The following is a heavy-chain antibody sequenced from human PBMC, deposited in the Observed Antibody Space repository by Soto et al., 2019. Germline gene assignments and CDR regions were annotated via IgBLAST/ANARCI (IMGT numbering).Heavy chain of an antibody. J-gene: IGHJ4*02. CDR1: GYTFTGYY. V-gene: IGHV1-2*02. D-gene: IGHD3-9*01. CDR3: ARAPRLRYSAPDY. CDR2: INPNSGGT. Sequence: GASVKVSCKASGYTFTGYYMHWVRQAPGQGLEWVGWINPNSGGTNYAQKFQGRVTMTRDTSISTTYMELSRLRSDDTAVYYCARAPRLRYSAPDYWGQGTLVTVSS.